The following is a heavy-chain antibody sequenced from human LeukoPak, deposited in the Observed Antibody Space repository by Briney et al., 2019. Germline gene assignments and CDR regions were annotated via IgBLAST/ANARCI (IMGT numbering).Heavy chain of an antibody. D-gene: IGHD2-21*01. V-gene: IGHV5-51*01. CDR3: ARLSLVIATNYYYMDV. Sequence: GESLKISCKGSGYLFTSNWIGWVRQMPGKGLEWMGIIYPGDSDTRYSPSFQGQVTISVDKSISTAYLQWSSLKVSDTAMYYCARLSLVIATNYYYMDVWGKGTTVIVSS. CDR2: IYPGDSDT. J-gene: IGHJ6*03. CDR1: GYLFTSNW.